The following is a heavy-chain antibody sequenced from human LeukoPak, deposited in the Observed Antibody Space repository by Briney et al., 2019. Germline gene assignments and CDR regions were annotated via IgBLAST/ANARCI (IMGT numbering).Heavy chain of an antibody. CDR1: GFTFSNYE. CDR3: ARDTTDDYGGYYFDY. V-gene: IGHV3-48*03. D-gene: IGHD4-23*01. CDR2: VSTGGSTI. Sequence: GGSLRLSCAASGFTFSNYEMNWVRQAPGKGLEWVSYVSTGGSTIYYADSVKGRFTVSRDNAKNSLYLQMNSLRAEDTAVYYCARDTTDDYGGYYFDYWGQGTLVTVSS. J-gene: IGHJ4*02.